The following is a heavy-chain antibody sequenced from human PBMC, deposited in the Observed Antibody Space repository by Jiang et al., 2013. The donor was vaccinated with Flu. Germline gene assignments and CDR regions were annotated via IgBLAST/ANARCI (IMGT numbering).Heavy chain of an antibody. CDR2: IYPGDSDT. CDR3: ARHDGLGGIYCGGDCPDAFDI. J-gene: IGHJ3*02. Sequence: QMPGKGLEWMGIIYPGDSDTRYSPSFQGQVTISADKSISTAYLQWSSLKASDTAMYYCARHDGLGGIYCGGDCPDAFDIWGQGTMVTVSS. V-gene: IGHV5-51*01. D-gene: IGHD2-21*02.